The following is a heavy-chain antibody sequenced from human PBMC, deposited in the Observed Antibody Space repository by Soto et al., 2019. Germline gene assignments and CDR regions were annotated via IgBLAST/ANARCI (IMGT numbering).Heavy chain of an antibody. CDR2: IKQDGSEK. D-gene: IGHD3-22*01. Sequence: PGGSLRLSCSASGFTFSTYWMSWVRQAPGKGLEWVANIKQDGSEKYYVDSVRGRFTISRDTAKNSLYLQMNSLRAEDTAVYYCARAYYYDSSGFPPGGYWGQGTLVTVSS. CDR3: ARAYYYDSSGFPPGGY. CDR1: GFTFSTYW. V-gene: IGHV3-7*01. J-gene: IGHJ4*02.